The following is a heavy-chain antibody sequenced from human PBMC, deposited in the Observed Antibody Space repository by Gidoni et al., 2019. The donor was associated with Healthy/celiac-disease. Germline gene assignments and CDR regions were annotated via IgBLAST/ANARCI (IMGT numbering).Heavy chain of an antibody. Sequence: QVQLVQSGAEVKKPGSSVKVPCKASGGTFSSYTISWVRQAPGQGLEWMGRIIPILGIANYAQKFQGRVTITADKSTSTAYMELSSLRSEDTAVYYCARHSSSLELGDYWGQGTLVTVSS. CDR2: IIPILGIA. J-gene: IGHJ4*02. V-gene: IGHV1-69*02. CDR1: GGTFSSYT. D-gene: IGHD6-13*01. CDR3: ARHSSSLELGDY.